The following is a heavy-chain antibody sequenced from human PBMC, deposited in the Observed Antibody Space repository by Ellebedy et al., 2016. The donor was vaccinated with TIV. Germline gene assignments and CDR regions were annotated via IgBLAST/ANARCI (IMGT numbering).Heavy chain of an antibody. D-gene: IGHD3-22*01. CDR2: IRYDGSEK. CDR1: GYTFSSHG. Sequence: GGSLRLSXAASGYTFSSHGMHWVRQAPGKGLEWVAVIRYDGSEKYYADSVKGRFTISKDNPKNTLYLEMNSLRAEDTAVYYCARAIGSGSSYWGQGTLVTVSS. CDR3: ARAIGSGSSY. J-gene: IGHJ4*02. V-gene: IGHV3-33*01.